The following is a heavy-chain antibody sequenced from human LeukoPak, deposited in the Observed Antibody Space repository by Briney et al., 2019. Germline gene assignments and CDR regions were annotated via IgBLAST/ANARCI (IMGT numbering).Heavy chain of an antibody. J-gene: IGHJ4*02. CDR1: ESTFSSSA. CDR2: IIPIFGTP. Sequence: SGKFSCKALESTFSSSAISWVRKAPGQGLEWLGGIIPIFGTPNYAQKFQGRVTITADESTSTAYMELSSLRSEDTAVYYCARDLGGDGYNSVYWGQGTLVTVSS. D-gene: IGHD5-24*01. V-gene: IGHV1-69*01. CDR3: ARDLGGDGYNSVY.